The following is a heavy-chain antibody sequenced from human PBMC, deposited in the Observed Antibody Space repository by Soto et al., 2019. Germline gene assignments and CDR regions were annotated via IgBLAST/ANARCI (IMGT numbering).Heavy chain of an antibody. CDR3: ARGFGSFYYMDV. V-gene: IGHV3-13*01. CDR1: GFTFSSYD. J-gene: IGHJ6*03. D-gene: IGHD3-10*01. CDR2: IGTAGDT. Sequence: EVQLVESEGGLVQPGGSLRLSCAASGFTFSSYDMHWVRQAPGRGLEWVSVIGTAGDTSYRGSVKGRFTSSREKANNSLYLRMNSLLAGDTAVYYCARGFGSFYYMDVWGKGTTVTVSS.